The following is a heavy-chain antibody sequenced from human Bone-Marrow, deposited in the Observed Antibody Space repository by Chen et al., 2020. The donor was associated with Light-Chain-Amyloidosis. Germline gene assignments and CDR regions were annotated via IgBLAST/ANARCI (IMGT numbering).Heavy chain of an antibody. J-gene: IGHJ6*03. CDR3: AKDVDRRLGYYYYMDV. D-gene: IGHD6-19*01. CDR1: GFTFSSYG. CDR2: IRYDGSNK. V-gene: IGHV3-30*02. Sequence: QVQLVESGGGVVQPGGSLRLSCAASGFTFSSYGMHWVRQAPGKGLEWVAFIRYDGSNKYFADSVKGRFTISRYNSKNTLYLQMNSMRAEDTAVYYCAKDVDRRLGYYYYMDVWGKGTTVTVSS.